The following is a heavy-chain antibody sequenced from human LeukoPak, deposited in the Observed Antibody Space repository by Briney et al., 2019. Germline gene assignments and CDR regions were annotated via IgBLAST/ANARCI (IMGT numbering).Heavy chain of an antibody. V-gene: IGHV3-13*01. Sequence: GGSLRLSCATSGFTFSNHAMHWVRQASGKGLEWVSAIGTAGDTFYPGSVKGRFTISRENAKNSLSLQMNSLRAEDTAVYYCARAEDFDYWGQGTLVTVSS. CDR2: IGTAGDT. D-gene: IGHD2-15*01. CDR3: ARAEDFDY. J-gene: IGHJ4*02. CDR1: GFTFSNHA.